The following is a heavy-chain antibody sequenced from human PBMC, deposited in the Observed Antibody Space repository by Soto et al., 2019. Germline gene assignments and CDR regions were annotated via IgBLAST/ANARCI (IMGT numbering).Heavy chain of an antibody. J-gene: IGHJ4*02. CDR1: GFTFSSYA. V-gene: IGHV3-23*01. Sequence: PGGSLRLSCAASGFTFSSYAMSWVRQAPGKGLEWVSAISGSGGNTYYADSVRGRFTISRDNSKNTLYLQMNSLRAEDTAEYYCAKSSTGSRSYWSGGYFDYWGQGTLVTVSS. CDR2: ISGSGGNT. D-gene: IGHD3-10*01. CDR3: AKSSTGSRSYWSGGYFDY.